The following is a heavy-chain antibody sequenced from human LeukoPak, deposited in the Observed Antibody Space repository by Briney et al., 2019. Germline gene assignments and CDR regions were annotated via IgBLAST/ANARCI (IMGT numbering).Heavy chain of an antibody. V-gene: IGHV3-21*01. D-gene: IGHD1-26*01. Sequence: PGGSLRLSCAASGFTFSSYSMNWVRQAPGQGLEWVSSISSSSSYIYYADSVKGRFTISRDNAKNSLCLQMNSLRAEDTAVYYCARVGIVGAHGAFDIWGQGTMVTVSS. CDR2: ISSSSSYI. J-gene: IGHJ3*02. CDR1: GFTFSSYS. CDR3: ARVGIVGAHGAFDI.